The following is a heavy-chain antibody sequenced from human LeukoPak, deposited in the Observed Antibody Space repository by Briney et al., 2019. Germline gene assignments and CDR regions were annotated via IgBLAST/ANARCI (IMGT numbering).Heavy chain of an antibody. CDR3: ARGIVPDYYYYMDV. Sequence: GSLRLSCAASGFTFDDYGMSWVRQAPGKGLEWVSGINWNGGSTGYADSVKGRFTISRDNAKNSLYLQMNSLRAEDTALYYCARGIVPDYYYYMDVWGKGTTVTVSS. CDR1: GFTFDDYG. J-gene: IGHJ6*03. D-gene: IGHD1-26*01. V-gene: IGHV3-20*04. CDR2: INWNGGST.